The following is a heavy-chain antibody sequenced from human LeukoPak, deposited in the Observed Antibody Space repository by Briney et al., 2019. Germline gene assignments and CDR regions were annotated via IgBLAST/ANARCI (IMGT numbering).Heavy chain of an antibody. Sequence: PAGSLRLSCAASGLTVSTNYMTWIRQPPGKGLEWVSVIYSDGTTYYADSVKGRFTISRDNSENTVYLQMNSLRAEDTAVYYCARGLGYGSGPVDHWGQGTLVTLSS. V-gene: IGHV3-53*01. J-gene: IGHJ4*02. D-gene: IGHD3-10*01. CDR1: GLTVSTNY. CDR2: IYSDGTT. CDR3: ARGLGYGSGPVDH.